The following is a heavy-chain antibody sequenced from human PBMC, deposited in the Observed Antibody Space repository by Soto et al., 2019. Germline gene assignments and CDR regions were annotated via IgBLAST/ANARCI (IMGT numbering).Heavy chain of an antibody. CDR2: ITSSGNA. CDR1: GFTCRRYA. D-gene: IGHD3-10*01. V-gene: IGHV3-23*01. CDR3: ARGLGSNWFDP. J-gene: IGHJ5*02. Sequence: GGSLILSCVASGFTCRRYARSWVRQAPGKGLEWVSVITSSGNANYADSVKGRFTISRDNARNTLYLQMDSLRAEDTAVYYCARGLGSNWFDPWGQGTLVTVS.